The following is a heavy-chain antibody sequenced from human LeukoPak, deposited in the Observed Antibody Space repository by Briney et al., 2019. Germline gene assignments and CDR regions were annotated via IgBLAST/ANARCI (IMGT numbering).Heavy chain of an antibody. CDR3: ATIYGDYSDFDS. CDR1: GASFSGSY. D-gene: IGHD4-17*01. V-gene: IGHV4-34*01. J-gene: IGHJ4*02. Sequence: PSETLSLTCAVYGASFSGSYWSWIRQPPGKGLEWIGEITHNGRINHNPSLRSRVSISVDRSMNQFSLKMTSMTAADTAVYYCATIYGDYSDFDSWGRGTLVTVSS. CDR2: ITHNGRI.